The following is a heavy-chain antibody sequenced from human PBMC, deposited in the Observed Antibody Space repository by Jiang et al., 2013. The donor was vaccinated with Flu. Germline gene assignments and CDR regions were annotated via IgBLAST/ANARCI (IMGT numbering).Heavy chain of an antibody. CDR1: GFTFSSYA. V-gene: IGHV3-30*01. CDR3: AREGFRPGHFDY. J-gene: IGHJ4*02. CDR2: ISYDGSNK. Sequence: VQLLESGGGVVQPGRSLRLSCAASGFTFSSYAMHWVRQAPGKGLEWVAVISYDGSNKYYADSVKGRFTISRDNSKNTLYLQMNSLRAEDTAVYYCAREGFRPGHFDYWGQETLVTVSS. D-gene: IGHD2/OR15-2a*01.